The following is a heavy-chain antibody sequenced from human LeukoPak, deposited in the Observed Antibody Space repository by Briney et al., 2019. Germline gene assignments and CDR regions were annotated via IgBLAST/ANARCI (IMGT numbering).Heavy chain of an antibody. V-gene: IGHV4-38-2*02. J-gene: IGHJ4*02. D-gene: IGHD3-3*01. CDR3: ASQSAYNPYYAFDS. CDR1: GYSISSRYF. Sequence: SETLSLTCTVSGYSISSRYFWGWVRQPPGKGLEWIGSIYQSGSTYYNPSLKSRVTISVDTSKDQFSVKLTSVTAADTAVYFCASQSAYNPYYAFDSWGQGTLVTVSS. CDR2: IYQSGST.